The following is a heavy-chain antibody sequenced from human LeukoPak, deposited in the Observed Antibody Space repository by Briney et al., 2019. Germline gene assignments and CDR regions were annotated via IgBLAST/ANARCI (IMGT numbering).Heavy chain of an antibody. CDR3: ARVSEWIWFDP. J-gene: IGHJ5*02. CDR2: INHSGST. V-gene: IGHV4-34*01. D-gene: IGHD3-3*01. Sequence: PSETLPLTCAVYGGSFSGYYWSWIRQPPGKGLEWIGEINHSGSTNYNPSLKSRVTISVDTSKNQFSLKLSSVTAADTAVYYCARVSEWIWFDPWGQGTLVTVSS. CDR1: GGSFSGYY.